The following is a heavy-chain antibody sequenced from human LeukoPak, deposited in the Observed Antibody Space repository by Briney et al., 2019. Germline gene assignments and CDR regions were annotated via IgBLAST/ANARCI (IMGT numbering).Heavy chain of an antibody. CDR3: ASNPYSGSYSLAFGI. J-gene: IGHJ3*02. D-gene: IGHD1-26*01. Sequence: GGSLRLSCAASGFTVSSNYMSWVRQAPGKGMEWVSVIYSGGSTYYADSVKGRFTISRHNSKNTLYLQMNSLRPEDTAVYYCASNPYSGSYSLAFGIWGQGTMVTVSS. CDR1: GFTVSSNY. V-gene: IGHV3-53*04. CDR2: IYSGGST.